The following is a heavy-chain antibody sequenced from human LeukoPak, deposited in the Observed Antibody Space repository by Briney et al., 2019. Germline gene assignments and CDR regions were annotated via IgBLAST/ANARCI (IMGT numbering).Heavy chain of an antibody. CDR3: ARDGYSGSGSFDY. CDR2: ISSSGNYI. J-gene: IGHJ4*02. Sequence: PGGSLRLSCAASGFTFSGYSMNWVRPAPGKGLEWVSSISSSGNYIHYADSVKGRFTISRDNSKNTLYLQMNSLRAEDTAVYYCARDGYSGSGSFDYWGPGTLVTVSS. D-gene: IGHD3-10*01. V-gene: IGHV3-21*01. CDR1: GFTFSGYS.